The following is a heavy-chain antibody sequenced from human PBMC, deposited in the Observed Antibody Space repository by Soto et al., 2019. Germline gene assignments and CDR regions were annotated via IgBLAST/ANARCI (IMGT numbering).Heavy chain of an antibody. CDR2: ISGSGGST. V-gene: IGHV3-23*01. CDR3: AKDPEWSRWELQPVHYYLDY. J-gene: IGHJ4*02. D-gene: IGHD1-26*01. Sequence: GRSLRLSCAASGFTFSSYAMSWVRQAPGKGLERVTAISGSGGSTYYADSVKGRFTISRDNSKNTLYLQMNSLRAEDTAVYYCAKDPEWSRWELQPVHYYLDYWGQGTLVTVSS. CDR1: GFTFSSYA.